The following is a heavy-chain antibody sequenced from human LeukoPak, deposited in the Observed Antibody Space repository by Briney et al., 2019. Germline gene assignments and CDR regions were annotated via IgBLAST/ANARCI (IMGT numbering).Heavy chain of an antibody. D-gene: IGHD3-22*01. Sequence: APVKVSCKASGYTFTSYGISWVRQAPGQGLEWMGWISAYNGNTNYAQKLQGRVTMTTDTSTSTAYMELRSLRSDDTAVYYCARDRPMIVVVTPQGFDYWGQGTLVTVSS. CDR1: GYTFTSYG. CDR2: ISAYNGNT. CDR3: ARDRPMIVVVTPQGFDY. J-gene: IGHJ4*02. V-gene: IGHV1-18*01.